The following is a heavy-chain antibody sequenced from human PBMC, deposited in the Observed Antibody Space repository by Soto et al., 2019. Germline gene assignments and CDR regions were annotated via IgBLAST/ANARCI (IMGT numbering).Heavy chain of an antibody. CDR1: GGSISSYY. Sequence: SETLSLTCTVSGGSISSYYWSWIRQPPGKGLEWIGYIYYSGSTSYNPSLKSRVTISVDTPKNQFSLKLSSVTAADTAVYYCARDWPSGVTRPGAFDIWGQGTMVTVSS. V-gene: IGHV4-59*01. J-gene: IGHJ3*02. D-gene: IGHD1-26*01. CDR2: IYYSGST. CDR3: ARDWPSGVTRPGAFDI.